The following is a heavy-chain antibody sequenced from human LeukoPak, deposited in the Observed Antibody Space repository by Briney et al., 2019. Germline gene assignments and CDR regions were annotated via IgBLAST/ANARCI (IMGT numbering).Heavy chain of an antibody. Sequence: ASVKVFCKASGYTFSNYGVSWVRQAPGRGLEWLGWISAYNGNTNYAQKFQGRVTMTRDTSTSTAYMEVTSLRSDDTAVYYCARGATRFGELTDWLDPWGQGTLVTVSS. CDR2: ISAYNGNT. CDR3: ARGATRFGELTDWLDP. J-gene: IGHJ5*02. CDR1: GYTFSNYG. V-gene: IGHV1-18*01. D-gene: IGHD3-10*02.